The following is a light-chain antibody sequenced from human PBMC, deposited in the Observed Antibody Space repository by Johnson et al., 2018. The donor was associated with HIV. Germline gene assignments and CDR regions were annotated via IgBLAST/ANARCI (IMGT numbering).Light chain of an antibody. J-gene: IGLJ1*01. Sequence: QAVLTQPPSVSAAPGQKVTISCSGSSSNIGNNYVSWYQQLPGTAPKLLIYENNKRPSGIPDRFSGSKSGTSATLGITGLQTGDEADYYCGTWDSSLSGVFGTGTEVTVL. CDR2: ENN. CDR1: SSNIGNNY. CDR3: GTWDSSLSGV. V-gene: IGLV1-51*02.